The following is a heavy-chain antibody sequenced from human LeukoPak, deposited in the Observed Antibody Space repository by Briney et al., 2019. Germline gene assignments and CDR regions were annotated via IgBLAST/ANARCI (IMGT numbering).Heavy chain of an antibody. J-gene: IGHJ5*02. CDR3: ASMVGFGELYNWFDP. D-gene: IGHD3-10*01. CDR1: GGSFSGYY. CDR2: INHSGST. V-gene: IGHV4-34*01. Sequence: SETLSLTCAVYGGSFSGYYWSWIRQPPGKGLEWIGEINHSGSTNYNPSLTSRVTISVDTSKNQFSLKLSSVTAADTAVYYCASMVGFGELYNWFDPWGQGTLVTVSS.